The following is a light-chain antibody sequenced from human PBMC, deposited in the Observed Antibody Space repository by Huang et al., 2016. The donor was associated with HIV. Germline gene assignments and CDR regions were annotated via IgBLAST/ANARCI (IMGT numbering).Light chain of an antibody. Sequence: EIVLTQSPATLSLSPGERATLSCGASQSVSSSYVAWYQQRPGLAPRLLIYDASYRATDIPDRFSGSGSGTDFTLTISRLEPEDFAVYYCQQYGSSPRTFGQGTKVEIK. CDR1: QSVSSSY. CDR2: DAS. CDR3: QQYGSSPRT. J-gene: IGKJ1*01. V-gene: IGKV3D-20*01.